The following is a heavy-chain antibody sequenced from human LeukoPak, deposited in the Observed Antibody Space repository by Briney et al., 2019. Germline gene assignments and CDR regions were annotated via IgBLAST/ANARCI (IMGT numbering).Heavy chain of an antibody. J-gene: IGHJ4*02. Sequence: TGGSLRPSCAASGFTFSSCAMSWVRQAPGKGLEWVSAISGSGGSTYYADSVKGRFTISRDNSKNTLYLQMNSLRAEDTAVYYCAKDWESRRYYYDSSGYFDYWGQGTLVTVSS. CDR1: GFTFSSCA. D-gene: IGHD3-22*01. V-gene: IGHV3-23*01. CDR3: AKDWESRRYYYDSSGYFDY. CDR2: ISGSGGST.